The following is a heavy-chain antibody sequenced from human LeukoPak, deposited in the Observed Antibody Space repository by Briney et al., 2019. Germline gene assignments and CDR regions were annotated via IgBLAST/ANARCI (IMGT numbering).Heavy chain of an antibody. Sequence: GGSLRLSCAASGFTFSSYSMNWVRQAPGKGLEWVSSISSSSSYIYYADSVKGRFTISRDNAKNSLYLQMNSLRAEDTAVYHCATSARTDAFDIWGQGTMVTVSS. J-gene: IGHJ3*02. CDR2: ISSSSSYI. D-gene: IGHD6-6*01. V-gene: IGHV3-21*01. CDR3: ATSARTDAFDI. CDR1: GFTFSSYS.